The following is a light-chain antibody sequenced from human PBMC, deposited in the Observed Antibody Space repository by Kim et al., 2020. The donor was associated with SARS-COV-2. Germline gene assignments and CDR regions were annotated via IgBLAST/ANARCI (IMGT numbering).Light chain of an antibody. CDR2: GKN. Sequence: SSELTQDPAVSVALGQTVRITCQGDSLRSYYASWYQQKPGQAPVLVIYGKNNRPSGIPDRFSGSSSGNTASLTITGAQAEDEADHYSNSRDSRGNHVVFG. J-gene: IGLJ2*01. V-gene: IGLV3-19*01. CDR1: SLRSYY. CDR3: NSRDSRGNHVV.